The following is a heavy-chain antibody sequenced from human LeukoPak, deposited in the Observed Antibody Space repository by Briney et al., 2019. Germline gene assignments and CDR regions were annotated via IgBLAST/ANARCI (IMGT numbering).Heavy chain of an antibody. CDR2: ISGSGGST. CDR3: AKDLSYYDSGYFDY. CDR1: GFSFSTYG. Sequence: GGSLRLSCAASGFSFSTYGFHWVRQAPGKGLEWVSAISGSGGSTYYADSVKGRFTISRDNSKNTLYLQMNSLRAEDTAVYYCAKDLSYYDSGYFDYWGQGTLVTVSS. J-gene: IGHJ4*02. V-gene: IGHV3-23*01. D-gene: IGHD3-22*01.